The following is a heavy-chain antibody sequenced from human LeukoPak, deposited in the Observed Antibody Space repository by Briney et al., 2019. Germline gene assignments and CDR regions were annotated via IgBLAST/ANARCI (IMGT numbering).Heavy chain of an antibody. CDR2: IYYSGST. J-gene: IGHJ3*02. CDR3: ARGKAETEYYDSSGYYYWAFDI. D-gene: IGHD3-22*01. V-gene: IGHV4-31*03. Sequence: SETLSLTCTVSGGSISIGGYYWSWIRQHPGKGLEWIGYIYYSGSTYYNPSLKSRVTISVDTSKNQFSLKLSSVTAADTAVYYCARGKAETEYYDSSGYYYWAFDIWGQGTMVTVSS. CDR1: GGSISIGGYY.